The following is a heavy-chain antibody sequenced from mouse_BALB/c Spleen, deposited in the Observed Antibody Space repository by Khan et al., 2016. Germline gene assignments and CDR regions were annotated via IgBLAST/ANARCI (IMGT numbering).Heavy chain of an antibody. Sequence: EVKLEESGGGLVQPGGSMKLSCVASGFTFSNYWMKWVRQSPEKGLEWVAEIRLKSNNYATHYAASVKGRFTISRDDSKSSVYLQMNNLRAEDTGIYYCTRQLGLRDYWGQGTTLTVSS. CDR1: GFTFSNYW. J-gene: IGHJ2*01. CDR3: TRQLGLRDY. V-gene: IGHV6-6*02. CDR2: IRLKSNNYAT. D-gene: IGHD3-1*01.